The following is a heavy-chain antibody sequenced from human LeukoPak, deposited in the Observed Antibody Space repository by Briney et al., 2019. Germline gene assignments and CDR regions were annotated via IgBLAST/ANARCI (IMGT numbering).Heavy chain of an antibody. J-gene: IGHJ3*01. CDR1: GDSISDYY. CDR3: AKWGGRMRAFDV. Sequence: SETLSLTCSVSGDSISDYYWNWIRQPPGKGLEWIGFIHYSGSTNFNPSLKSRVSTSVDTSKNQFSLELTSVTAADTAIYFCAKWGGRMRAFDVWGQGTMVTVSS. V-gene: IGHV4-59*08. CDR2: IHYSGST. D-gene: IGHD3-10*01.